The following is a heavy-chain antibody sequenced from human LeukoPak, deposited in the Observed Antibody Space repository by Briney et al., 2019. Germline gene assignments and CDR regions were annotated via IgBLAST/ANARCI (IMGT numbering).Heavy chain of an antibody. D-gene: IGHD5/OR15-5a*01. V-gene: IGHV4-34*01. CDR2: INHSGYT. CDR3: TRMSTGHDY. J-gene: IGHJ4*02. CDR1: GVSFDHYY. Sequence: PSESLSLTCAVSGVSFDHYYWSWVRQPPGKGLEWIGEINHSGYTNDSPSLKSRVTMSIETSRKQFSLNLRSVTVADTAVYYCTRMSTGHDYWGQGTLVSVSS.